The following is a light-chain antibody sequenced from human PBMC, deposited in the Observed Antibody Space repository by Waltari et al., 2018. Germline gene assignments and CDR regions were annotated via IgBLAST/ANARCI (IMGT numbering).Light chain of an antibody. Sequence: DIQMTQSPPTLSASVGDRVTITCRASQSINSWLVWYQQKPGKAPNLLIYKASSLESGVPSRFSGSASGTEFTLTISSLQPDDFATYYCQQYNNYPWTFGQGTKVEI. CDR3: QQYNNYPWT. CDR1: QSINSW. CDR2: KAS. J-gene: IGKJ1*01. V-gene: IGKV1-5*03.